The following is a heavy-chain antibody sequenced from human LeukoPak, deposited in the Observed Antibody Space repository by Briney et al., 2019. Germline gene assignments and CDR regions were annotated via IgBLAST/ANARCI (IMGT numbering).Heavy chain of an antibody. V-gene: IGHV3-33*01. CDR3: ARLGRRAAVAGPFDY. Sequence: PGRSLRLSCAASGFTFSSYGTHWVRQAPGKGLEWVAVIWYDGSNKYYADSVKGRFTISRDNSKNTLYLQMNSLRAEDTAVYYCARLGRRAAVAGPFDYWGQGTLVTVSS. CDR2: IWYDGSNK. CDR1: GFTFSSYG. J-gene: IGHJ4*02. D-gene: IGHD6-19*01.